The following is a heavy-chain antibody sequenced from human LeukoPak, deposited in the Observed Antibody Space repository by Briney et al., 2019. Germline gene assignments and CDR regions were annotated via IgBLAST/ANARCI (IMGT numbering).Heavy chain of an antibody. CDR2: IYYSGST. CDR1: GDSISSSSYY. V-gene: IGHV4-39*01. Sequence: SETLSLTCTVSGDSISSSSYYWGWIRQPPGKGLEWIGSIYYSGSTYYSPSLKSRVTVSVDTSKNQFSLKLSSVTAADTAIYYCARQSTIAAAKIDPWGQGSLVTVSS. CDR3: ARQSTIAAAKIDP. J-gene: IGHJ5*02. D-gene: IGHD6-13*01.